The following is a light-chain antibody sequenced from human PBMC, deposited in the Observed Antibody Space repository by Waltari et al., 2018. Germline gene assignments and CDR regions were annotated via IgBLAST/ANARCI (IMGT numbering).Light chain of an antibody. CDR1: QGINIY. V-gene: IGKV1-9*01. Sequence: DIQLTQSPSFLSASVGDRVTITCRASQGINIYLAWYQHKPGKAPKLLIYAASTLQSGFPSRFSGSGSGTEFTLTISSLQPEDFATYYCQQLNSYPVTFGQGTKLEIK. CDR2: AAS. CDR3: QQLNSYPVT. J-gene: IGKJ2*01.